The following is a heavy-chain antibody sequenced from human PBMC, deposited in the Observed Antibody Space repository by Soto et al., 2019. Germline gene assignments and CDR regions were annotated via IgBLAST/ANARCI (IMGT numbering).Heavy chain of an antibody. CDR1: GGTFSSYT. J-gene: IGHJ4*02. Sequence: QVQLVQSGAEVKKPGSSVKVSCKASGGTFSSYTISWVRQAPGQGLEWMGRIIPILGIANYAQKFQGRVTITADKSTSTAYMELSSLRSEDTAVYYCARGRYCSSTCCYAPFDYWGQGTLVTVSS. D-gene: IGHD2-2*01. CDR2: IIPILGIA. V-gene: IGHV1-69*02. CDR3: ARGRYCSSTCCYAPFDY.